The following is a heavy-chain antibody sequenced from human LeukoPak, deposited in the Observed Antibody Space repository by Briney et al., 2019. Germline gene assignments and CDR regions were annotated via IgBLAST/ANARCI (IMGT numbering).Heavy chain of an antibody. J-gene: IGHJ3*02. CDR3: ARDSITMIVVVNDAFDI. V-gene: IGHV4-61*02. D-gene: IGHD3-22*01. CDR2: IYTSGST. CDR1: GGSISSGSYY. Sequence: SETLSLTCTVSGGSISSGSYYWSWIRQPAGKELEWIGRIYTSGSTNYNPSLKSRVTMSVDTSKNQFSLKLSSVTAADTAVYYCARDSITMIVVVNDAFDIWGQGTMVTVSS.